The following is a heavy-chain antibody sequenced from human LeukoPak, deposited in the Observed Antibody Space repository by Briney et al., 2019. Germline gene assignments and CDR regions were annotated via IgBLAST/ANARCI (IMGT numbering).Heavy chain of an antibody. Sequence: ASVKVSCKASGYTFTSYYMHWVRQAPGQGLEWMRIINPSGGSTSYAQKFQGRVTMTRDTSTSTVYMELSSLRSEDTAVYYCARDGGYSSSSYDYYYYMDVWGKGITVTVSS. CDR2: INPSGGST. V-gene: IGHV1-46*01. D-gene: IGHD6-13*01. CDR1: GYTFTSYY. CDR3: ARDGGYSSSSYDYYYYMDV. J-gene: IGHJ6*03.